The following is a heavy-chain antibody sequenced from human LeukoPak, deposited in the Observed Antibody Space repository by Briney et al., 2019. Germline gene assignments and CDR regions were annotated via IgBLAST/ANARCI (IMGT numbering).Heavy chain of an antibody. V-gene: IGHV4-34*01. CDR3: ARELVPAAFWFDP. J-gene: IGHJ5*02. CDR1: GGSFSGYY. D-gene: IGHD2-2*01. Sequence: SETLFLTCAVYGGSFSGYYWSWIRQPPGKGLEWIGEINHSGSTNYNPSLKSRVTISVDTSKNQFSLKLSSVTAADTAVYYCARELVPAAFWFDPWGQGTLVTVSS. CDR2: INHSGST.